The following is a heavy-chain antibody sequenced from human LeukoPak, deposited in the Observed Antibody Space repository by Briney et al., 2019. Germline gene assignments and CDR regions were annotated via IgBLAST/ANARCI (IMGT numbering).Heavy chain of an antibody. CDR2: ISSSSSYI. CDR3: ARDPGWYYYDSSGYTVDY. D-gene: IGHD3-22*01. J-gene: IGHJ4*02. V-gene: IGHV3-21*01. CDR1: GFTYSSYS. Sequence: GGSLRLSCAASGFTYSSYSMNWVRQAPGKGLEWVSSISSSSSYIYYADSVKGRFTISRDNAKNSLYLQMNSLRAEDTAVYYCARDPGWYYYDSSGYTVDYWGQGTLVTVSS.